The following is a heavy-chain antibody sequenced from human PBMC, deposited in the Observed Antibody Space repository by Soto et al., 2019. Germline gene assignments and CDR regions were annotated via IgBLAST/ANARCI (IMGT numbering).Heavy chain of an antibody. D-gene: IGHD6-6*01. CDR2: IYYSGST. V-gene: IGHV4-31*03. Sequence: PSETLSLTCTVSGGSISSGGYYWSWIRQHPGKGLEWIGYIYYSGSTCYNPSLKSRVTISVDTSKNQFSLKLSSVTAADTAVYYCARVCIAARRPYGMDVWGQGTTVTVSS. J-gene: IGHJ6*02. CDR1: GGSISSGGYY. CDR3: ARVCIAARRPYGMDV.